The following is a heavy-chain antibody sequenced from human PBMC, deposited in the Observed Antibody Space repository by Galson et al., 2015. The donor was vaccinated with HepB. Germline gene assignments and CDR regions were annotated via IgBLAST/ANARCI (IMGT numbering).Heavy chain of an antibody. V-gene: IGHV1-18*01. CDR1: GYTFTRYG. CDR3: ARVGITGSYFLDY. J-gene: IGHJ4*02. CDR2: ISTYNGNT. D-gene: IGHD1-20*01. Sequence: SVKVSCKASGYTFTRYGITWVRQAPGQALEWMGWISTYNGNTNYAQKFQGRITMITDTSTSTAYMELRSLTSDDTAVYYCARVGITGSYFLDYWGRGTLVAASS.